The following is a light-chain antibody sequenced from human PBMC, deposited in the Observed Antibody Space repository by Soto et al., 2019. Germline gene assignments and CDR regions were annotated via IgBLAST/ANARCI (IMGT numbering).Light chain of an antibody. CDR3: QQYNSYSAIT. CDR1: QSISSW. V-gene: IGKV1-5*01. Sequence: DIQMTQSPSTLSASVGDRVTLTCRASQSISSWLAWYQQKPGKAPKVLIYDASTLESGVPPRFSGSGSGTEFTLTISSLQPDDFATYYCQQYNSYSAITFGQGTRPEIK. CDR2: DAS. J-gene: IGKJ5*01.